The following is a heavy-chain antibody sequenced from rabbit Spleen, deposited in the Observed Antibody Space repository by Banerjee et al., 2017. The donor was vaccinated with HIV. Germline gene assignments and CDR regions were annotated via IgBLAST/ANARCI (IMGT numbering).Heavy chain of an antibody. CDR1: GFSFSDRDV. CDR2: INTATGKP. D-gene: IGHD8-1*01. J-gene: IGHJ4*01. CDR3: ARDAGSGDYIDGYFNL. V-gene: IGHV1S40*01. Sequence: QSLEESGGGLVKPEGSLTLTCKASGFSFSDRDVMCWVRQAPGKGLEWIACINTATGKPVYASWAKGRFTISKTSSTTVTLQMTSLTVADTATYFCARDAGSGDYIDGYFNLWGQGTLVTVS.